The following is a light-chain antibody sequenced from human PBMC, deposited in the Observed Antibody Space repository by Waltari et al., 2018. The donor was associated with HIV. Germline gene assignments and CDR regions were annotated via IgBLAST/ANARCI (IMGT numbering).Light chain of an antibody. CDR3: AAWDDSLSGLWV. J-gene: IGLJ3*02. Sequence: QSVLTQPPSASGTPGQRVTISCSGSSSNIGSNYVYCYQQLPGTAPKLLIYRNKQRPSGVPDRFSGSKSGTSASLAISGLRSEDEADYYCAAWDDSLSGLWVFGGGTKLTVL. CDR1: SSNIGSNY. V-gene: IGLV1-47*01. CDR2: RNK.